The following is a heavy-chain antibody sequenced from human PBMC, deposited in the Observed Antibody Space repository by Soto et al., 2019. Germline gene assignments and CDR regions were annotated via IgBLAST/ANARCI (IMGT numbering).Heavy chain of an antibody. CDR3: ARGSTGSPYYFDY. V-gene: IGHV1-3*01. Sequence: QVQLVQSGAEVKKPGASVKVSCKASGYSFTSYAMHWVRQAPGQRLEWMGWINAGNGDTKTSQNFQGRVTITRDTWVTAAYMDLTSLTSEDTAVYYCARGSTGSPYYFDYWGQGTLVTVSS. J-gene: IGHJ4*02. CDR1: GYSFTSYA. CDR2: INAGNGDT. D-gene: IGHD1-26*01.